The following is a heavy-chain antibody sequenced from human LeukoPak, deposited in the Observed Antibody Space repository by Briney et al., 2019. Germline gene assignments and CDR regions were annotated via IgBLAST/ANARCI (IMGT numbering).Heavy chain of an antibody. CDR3: ARGWPHGSGSTDGDY. CDR1: GGSISSYY. Sequence: NTSETLSLTCSVSGGSISSYYWSWIRQPPGKGLEWIGYIYYSGSTNYNPSLKSRVTISVDTSKNQFSLKLSSVTAADTAVYYCARGWPHGSGSTDGDYWGQGTLVTVSS. CDR2: IYYSGST. V-gene: IGHV4-59*01. J-gene: IGHJ4*02. D-gene: IGHD3-10*01.